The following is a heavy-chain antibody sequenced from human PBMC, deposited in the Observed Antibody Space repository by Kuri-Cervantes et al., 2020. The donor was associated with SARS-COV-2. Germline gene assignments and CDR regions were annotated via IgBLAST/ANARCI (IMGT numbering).Heavy chain of an antibody. CDR3: ARGWDAFDI. CDR2: ISYEGSNK. J-gene: IGHJ3*02. V-gene: IGHV3-30-3*01. D-gene: IGHD5-24*01. CDR1: GFTFSSYA. Sequence: LSLTCAASGFTFSSYAMHWVRQAPGKGLEWVAVISYEGSNKYYADSVKGRFTISRDNSKNTLYLQMNSLRAEDTAVYYCARGWDAFDIWGQGTMVTVSS.